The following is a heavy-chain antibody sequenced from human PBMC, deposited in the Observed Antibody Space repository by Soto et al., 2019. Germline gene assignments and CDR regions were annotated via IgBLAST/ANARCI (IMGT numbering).Heavy chain of an antibody. Sequence: QVQLVKSGAEVKNPGSSVRVSCKTSGFTFKVYGIHWVRQAPGQGLEWMGGLIPIYDEPNYAQKFQGRVTITADKSTATVYLELNSLRSEDTAVYFCARVRDPHLDHYGLDVWGQGTTVTVSS. J-gene: IGHJ6*02. V-gene: IGHV1-69*06. CDR2: LIPIYDEP. CDR3: ARVRDPHLDHYGLDV. CDR1: GFTFKVYG.